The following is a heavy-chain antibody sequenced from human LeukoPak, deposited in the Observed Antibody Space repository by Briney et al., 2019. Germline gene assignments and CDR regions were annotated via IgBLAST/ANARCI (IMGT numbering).Heavy chain of an antibody. D-gene: IGHD2-15*01. J-gene: IGHJ4*02. CDR1: GYTFTSYD. CDR2: MNPNTGYT. CDR3: ARSSAWAHFDN. Sequence: ASGKLSCNASGYTFTSYDIIWVRQATGQGLEWMGWMNPNTGYTGYAHQFQGRITMTRNTAISTAYMDLSSLNSQDTAVYYCARSSAWAHFDNWGQGTLVSVSS. V-gene: IGHV1-8*01.